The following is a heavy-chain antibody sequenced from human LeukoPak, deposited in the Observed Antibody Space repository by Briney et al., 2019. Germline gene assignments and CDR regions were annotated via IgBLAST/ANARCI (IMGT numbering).Heavy chain of an antibody. CDR1: GVTSSSYA. J-gene: IGHJ4*02. V-gene: IGHV1-69*06. CDR3: ARSYGSGSYPLTYFDY. Sequence: ASVKVSCKASGVTSSSYAISWVRQATGQGLDWMGGIIPIFGTANHAQKFPGRVTITADKSTSSAYMELSSLRSEDTAVYYCARSYGSGSYPLTYFDYWGQGTLVTVSS. D-gene: IGHD3-10*01. CDR2: IIPIFGTA.